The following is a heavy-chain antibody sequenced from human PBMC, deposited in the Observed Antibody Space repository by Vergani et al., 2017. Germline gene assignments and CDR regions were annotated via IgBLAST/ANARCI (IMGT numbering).Heavy chain of an antibody. V-gene: IGHV4-59*01. J-gene: IGHJ6*04. CDR3: ARVEMASEGPLHYYYGMDV. CDR1: GGSISSYY. CDR2: IYYSGST. D-gene: IGHD5-24*01. Sequence: QVQLQESGPGLVKPSETLSLTCTVSGGSISSYYWSWIRQPPGKGLEWIGYIYYSGSTNYNPSLKSRVTISVDTSKNQFSLKLSSVTAADTAVYYCARVEMASEGPLHYYYGMDVWGGGITVTVSA.